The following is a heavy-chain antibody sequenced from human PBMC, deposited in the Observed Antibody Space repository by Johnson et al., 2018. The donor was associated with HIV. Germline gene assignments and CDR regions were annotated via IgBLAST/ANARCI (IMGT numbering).Heavy chain of an antibody. CDR1: GFTFEDYG. Sequence: EVQLVESGGGVVRPGGSLRLSCAASGFTFEDYGMTWVRHATGKGLEWVSTIGTDGDTYYPGSVKGRFTISRANDKNSMHLQLNSLRAGDTAIYYCAKGLGSWGTNDAFDIWGQGTKVTVSS. J-gene: IGHJ3*02. CDR3: AKGLGSWGTNDAFDI. D-gene: IGHD1-26*01. V-gene: IGHV3-13*01. CDR2: IGTDGDT.